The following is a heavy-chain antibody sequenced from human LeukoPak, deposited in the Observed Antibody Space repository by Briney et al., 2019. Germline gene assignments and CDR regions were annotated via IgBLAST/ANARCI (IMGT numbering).Heavy chain of an antibody. CDR2: INPNSGDT. CDR3: ARAVLLWFGARPAHFDY. J-gene: IGHJ4*02. D-gene: IGHD3-10*01. Sequence: ASVKVSCKTSGNTFTGYYVHWVRQAPGQGLEWMGWINPNSGDTNYAQKLQGRVTMTTDTSTSTAYMELRSLRSDDTAVYYCARAVLLWFGARPAHFDYWGQGTLVTVSS. CDR1: GNTFTGYY. V-gene: IGHV1-2*02.